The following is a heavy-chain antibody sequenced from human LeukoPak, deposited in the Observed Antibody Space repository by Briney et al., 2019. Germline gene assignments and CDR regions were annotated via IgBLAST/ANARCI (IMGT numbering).Heavy chain of an antibody. V-gene: IGHV3-21*01. CDR1: GFTFSSYS. CDR3: ARGGSDEAVAGTPPFDY. Sequence: GGSLRLSCAASGFTFSSYSMNWVRQAPGKGLEWVSSISSSSSYIYYADSVKGRFTISRDNAKNSLYLQMNSLRAEDTAVYYCARGGSDEAVAGTPPFDYWGQGTLVTVSS. D-gene: IGHD6-19*01. CDR2: ISSSSSYI. J-gene: IGHJ4*02.